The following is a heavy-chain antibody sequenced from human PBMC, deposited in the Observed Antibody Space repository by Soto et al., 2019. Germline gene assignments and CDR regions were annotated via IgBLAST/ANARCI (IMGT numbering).Heavy chain of an antibody. V-gene: IGHV4-59*01. CDR3: ARGIVGATGGFDP. CDR1: GGSISSYY. Sequence: SETLSLTCTVSGGSISSYYWSWIRQPPGKGLEWIGYIYYSGSTNYNPSLKSRVTIPVDTSKNQFSLKLSSVTAADTAVYYCARGIVGATGGFDPWGQGTLVTVSS. CDR2: IYYSGST. J-gene: IGHJ5*02. D-gene: IGHD1-26*01.